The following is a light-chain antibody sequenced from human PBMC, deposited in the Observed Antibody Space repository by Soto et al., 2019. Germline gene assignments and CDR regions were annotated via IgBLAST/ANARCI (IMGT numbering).Light chain of an antibody. V-gene: IGKV3-20*01. J-gene: IGKJ1*01. CDR3: QQYGSSRT. CDR2: DAS. Sequence: EIMLTQSPGTLSLSPGERATLSCRASQSVSSYLAWYQQKPGQAPRLLIYDASSRATGIPDRFSGSGSGTDFTLTISRLEPEDFAVYYCQQYGSSRTFGQGTKVEIK. CDR1: QSVSSY.